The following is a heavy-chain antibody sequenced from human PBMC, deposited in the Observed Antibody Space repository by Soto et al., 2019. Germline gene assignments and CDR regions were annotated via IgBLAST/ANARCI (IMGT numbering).Heavy chain of an antibody. V-gene: IGHV1-18*01. CDR3: ARTSVVNSLDY. J-gene: IGHJ4*02. Sequence: QVQLVQSGPEVKKPGASVKVSCKASGYSFSTYNISWVRQAPGQGLEWMGRISNYNGNTDYAQKFEGRLVMTTETSTTTAYLELTSLTSDAAAVYYCARTSVVNSLDYWGQGTLVSVSS. CDR2: ISNYNGNT. CDR1: GYSFSTYN. D-gene: IGHD2-21*01.